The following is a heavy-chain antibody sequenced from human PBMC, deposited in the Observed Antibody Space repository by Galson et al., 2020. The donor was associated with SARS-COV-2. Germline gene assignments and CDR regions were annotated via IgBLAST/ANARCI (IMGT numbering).Heavy chain of an antibody. CDR2: IYKSGNT. CDR1: GASIRSGSYY. CDR3: ARGNSPCVTIFGVLTGTCGMDV. D-gene: IGHD3-3*01. V-gene: IGHV4-61*02. Sequence: SETLSLTCTVSGASIRSGSYYWSWIRQPAGKGLEWIGRIYKSGNTNYNPSLWSQVTISVDTSKNQFSLKLTSVTAADTAVYYCARGNSPCVTIFGVLTGTCGMDVWGQGTTVTVSS. J-gene: IGHJ6*02.